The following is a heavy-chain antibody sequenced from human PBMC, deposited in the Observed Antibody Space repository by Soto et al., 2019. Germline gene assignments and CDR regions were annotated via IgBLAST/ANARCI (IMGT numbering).Heavy chain of an antibody. CDR2: IYYSGST. J-gene: IGHJ6*03. CDR3: ARDGTGIAAAGTIYYYYYMDV. Sequence: SETLSLTCTVSGGSISSYYWSWIRQPPGKGLEWIGYIYYSGSTNYNPSLKSRVTISVDTSKNQFSLKLSSVTAADTAVYYCARDGTGIAAAGTIYYYYYMDVWGKGTTVTVSS. CDR1: GGSISSYY. D-gene: IGHD6-13*01. V-gene: IGHV4-59*01.